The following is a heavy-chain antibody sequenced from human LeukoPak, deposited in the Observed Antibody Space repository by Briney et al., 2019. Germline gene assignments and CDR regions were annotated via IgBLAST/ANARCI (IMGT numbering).Heavy chain of an antibody. V-gene: IGHV3-23*01. CDR1: GFTFSTYW. Sequence: GGSLGLSCAASGFTFSTYWVTWVRQAPGKGLEWVSAISGSGGSTYYADSVKGRFTISRDNSKNTLYLQMNSLRAEDTAVYYCAKAMTTVTTKAPNFDYWGQGTLVTVSS. D-gene: IGHD4-17*01. J-gene: IGHJ4*02. CDR2: ISGSGGST. CDR3: AKAMTTVTTKAPNFDY.